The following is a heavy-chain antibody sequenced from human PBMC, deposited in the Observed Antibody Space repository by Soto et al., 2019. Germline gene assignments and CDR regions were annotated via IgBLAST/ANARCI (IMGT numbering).Heavy chain of an antibody. D-gene: IGHD5-18*01. Sequence: QVHLVESGGGVVQPGRSLRLSCAASGFTFSNYAMHWVRQAPGKGLEWVAVISYDGSDKYNANSVKGRFTISRDNSKNRLYLQMNSLRAEDTAVYYCARDTGPNGYNYYYLGMDVWGQGPTVTVSS. CDR1: GFTFSNYA. V-gene: IGHV3-30-3*01. J-gene: IGHJ6*02. CDR3: ARDTGPNGYNYYYLGMDV. CDR2: ISYDGSDK.